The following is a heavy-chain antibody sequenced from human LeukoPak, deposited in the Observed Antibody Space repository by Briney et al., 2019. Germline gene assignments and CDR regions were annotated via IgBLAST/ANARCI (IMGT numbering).Heavy chain of an antibody. CDR1: GYTFTGYY. J-gene: IGHJ4*02. CDR2: ISAYNGNT. D-gene: IGHD4-17*01. Sequence: GASVKVSCKASGYTFTGYYMHWVRQAPGQGLEWMGWISAYNGNTNYAQKLQGRVTMTTDTSTSTAYMELRSLRSDDTAVYYCARTTVTNRFDYWGQGSLVTVFS. V-gene: IGHV1-18*04. CDR3: ARTTVTNRFDY.